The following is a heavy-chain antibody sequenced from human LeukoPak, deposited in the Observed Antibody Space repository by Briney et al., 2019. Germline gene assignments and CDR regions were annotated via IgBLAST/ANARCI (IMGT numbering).Heavy chain of an antibody. V-gene: IGHV3-23*01. CDR3: ARGTGNVVVPAAFDY. D-gene: IGHD2-2*01. Sequence: GGSLGLSLQPPGLPFGSLPRTWFGRAPGKGLEGVSAISGSGGSTYYADSVKGRFTISRDNSKNTLYLQMNSLRAEDTAVYYCARGTGNVVVPAAFDYWGQGTLVTVSS. CDR1: GLPFGSLP. J-gene: IGHJ4*02. CDR2: ISGSGGST.